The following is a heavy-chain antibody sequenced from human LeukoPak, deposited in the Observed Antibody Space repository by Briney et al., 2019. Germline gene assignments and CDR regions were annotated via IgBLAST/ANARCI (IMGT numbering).Heavy chain of an antibody. J-gene: IGHJ3*02. Sequence: SETLSLTCTVSGGSISRYYWSWIRQPPGKGLEYIGYIYYSGSTNYNPSLKSRVTISVDMSKNQFSLKLSSVTAADTAVYYCARAPRGVVVKSDAFDIWGQGTMVTVS. V-gene: IGHV4-59*01. CDR2: IYYSGST. CDR1: GGSISRYY. CDR3: ARAPRGVVVKSDAFDI. D-gene: IGHD2-15*01.